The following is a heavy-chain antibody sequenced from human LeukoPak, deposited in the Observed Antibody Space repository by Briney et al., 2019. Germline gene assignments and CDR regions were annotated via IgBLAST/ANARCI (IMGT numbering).Heavy chain of an antibody. CDR3: AKDPCGYCSSTRGNWFDP. J-gene: IGHJ5*02. Sequence: GGSLRLSCAASGFTFSSYGMHWVRRAPGKGLEWVAFIRYDGSNKYYADSVKGRFTISRDNSKNTLYLQMNSLRAEDTAVYYCAKDPCGYCSSTRGNWFDPWGQGTLVTVSS. D-gene: IGHD2-2*03. CDR1: GFTFSSYG. CDR2: IRYDGSNK. V-gene: IGHV3-30*02.